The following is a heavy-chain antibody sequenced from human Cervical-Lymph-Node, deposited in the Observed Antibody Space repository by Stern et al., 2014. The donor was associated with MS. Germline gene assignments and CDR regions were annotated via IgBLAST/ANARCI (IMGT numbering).Heavy chain of an antibody. CDR2: IYWAADK. CDR3: AHTTVTFDEAYGLDV. CDR1: GFSLTTDGVG. Sequence: EESGPTLVKPTQTLTLTCTFSGFSLTTDGVGVHWIRQPPGKALEWLSVIYWAADKRYRPSCKTRRPITKDPSKNPVIPPMTNMDPVDTATYYCAHTTVTFDEAYGLDVWGQGTTVTVSS. V-gene: IGHV2-5*02. J-gene: IGHJ6*02. D-gene: IGHD4-17*01.